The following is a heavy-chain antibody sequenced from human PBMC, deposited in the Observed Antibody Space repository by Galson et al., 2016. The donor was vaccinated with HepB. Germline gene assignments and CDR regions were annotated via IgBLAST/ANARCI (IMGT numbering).Heavy chain of an antibody. CDR2: IFLDDET. D-gene: IGHD6-19*01. CDR1: GFSLTTSRVG. CDR3: AQCGGSGRPTHYSFLS. J-gene: IGHJ4*02. Sequence: PALVKPTQTLTLTCNFSGFSLTTSRVGVGWIRQPPGQALEWLYLIFLDDETLYHPSLQNRLTITKDTSKSQVVRTLTNMEPLDTGTYYCAQCGGSGRPTHYSFLSWGQGALVTVSS. V-gene: IGHV2-5*02.